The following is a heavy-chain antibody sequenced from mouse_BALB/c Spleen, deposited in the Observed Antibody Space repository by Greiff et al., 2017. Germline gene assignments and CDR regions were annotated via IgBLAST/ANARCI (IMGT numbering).Heavy chain of an antibody. V-gene: IGHV1-9*01. CDR1: GYAFSSSW. D-gene: IGHD4-1*02. CDR2: ILPGSGST. J-gene: IGHJ4*01. Sequence: QVQLQQSGPELVKPGASVKISCKASGYAFSSSWMNWVKQRPGQGLEWIGEILPGSGSTNYNEKFKGKATFTADTSSNTAYMQLSSLTSEDSAVYYCARSNWERDAMDYWGQGTSVTVSS. CDR3: ARSNWERDAMDY.